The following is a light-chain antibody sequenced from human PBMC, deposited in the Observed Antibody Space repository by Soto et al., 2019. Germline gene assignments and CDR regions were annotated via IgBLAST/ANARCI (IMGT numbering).Light chain of an antibody. CDR2: SAN. J-gene: IGKJ1*01. Sequence: PSTRSASLGDRVTIACRASQSISNFLVWFQQRPGKVPKRLMYSANRLESGVPSRFSGSGSGTEFTLTISSLQPEDFATYYCLQHKSYPRTFGQGTKVDI. CDR1: QSISNF. V-gene: IGKV1-17*03. CDR3: LQHKSYPRT.